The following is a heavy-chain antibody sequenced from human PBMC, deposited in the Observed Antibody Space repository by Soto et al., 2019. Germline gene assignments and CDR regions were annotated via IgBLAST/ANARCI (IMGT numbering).Heavy chain of an antibody. CDR2: ISSSAGTI. Sequence: GGSLRLSCAASGFTFSDYYMTWIRQAPGKGLEWISYISSSAGTIHYADSVKGRFTISRDNAENSLYLQMNSLRAEDTAVYFCARALRKVLPTAITHYYYYHYMDVWGKGTTVTVSS. CDR3: ARALRKVLPTAITHYYYYHYMDV. D-gene: IGHD1-26*01. J-gene: IGHJ6*03. CDR1: GFTFSDYY. V-gene: IGHV3-11*01.